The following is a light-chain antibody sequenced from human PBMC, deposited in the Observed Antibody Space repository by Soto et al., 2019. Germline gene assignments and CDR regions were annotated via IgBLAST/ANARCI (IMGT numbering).Light chain of an antibody. CDR2: AAS. V-gene: IGKV1-39*01. CDR3: QQSYSTPPFT. Sequence: DIQMTQSPSSLSASVGDRVTITCRASQSISNSLNWYQQKPGKAHKLLIYAASSLQSGVPSRFSGSGSGTDFTLTISSLQPEDFATYYCQQSYSTPPFTFGPGTKVDIK. CDR1: QSISNS. J-gene: IGKJ3*01.